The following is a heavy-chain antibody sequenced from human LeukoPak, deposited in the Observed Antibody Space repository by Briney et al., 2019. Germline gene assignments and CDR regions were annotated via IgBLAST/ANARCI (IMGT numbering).Heavy chain of an antibody. V-gene: IGHV3-23*01. CDR1: GFTVSSNY. J-gene: IGHJ6*03. Sequence: GGSLRLSCAASGFTVSSNYMSWVRQAPGKGLEWVSAISGSGGSTYYADSVKGRFTISRDNSKNTLYLQMNSLRAEDTAVYYCAKLIDDYGGNSEGYMDVWGKGTTVTVSS. D-gene: IGHD4-23*01. CDR3: AKLIDDYGGNSEGYMDV. CDR2: ISGSGGST.